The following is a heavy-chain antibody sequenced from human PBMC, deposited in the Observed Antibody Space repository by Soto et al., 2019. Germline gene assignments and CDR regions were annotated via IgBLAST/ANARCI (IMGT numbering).Heavy chain of an antibody. CDR3: AIIAKSGGGDAFDS. V-gene: IGHV3-30-3*01. Sequence: QVQLVESGGGVVQPGRSLRLSCAASGFTFSNYAMHWVRQAPGKGLEWVAAILSDEINKYSADSVKGRFTISRDNSKKTLYLQMKSLRPEDAAVYYCAIIAKSGGGDAFDSWGQGTMVTVSS. CDR1: GFTFSNYA. D-gene: IGHD2-8*02. J-gene: IGHJ3*02. CDR2: ILSDEINK.